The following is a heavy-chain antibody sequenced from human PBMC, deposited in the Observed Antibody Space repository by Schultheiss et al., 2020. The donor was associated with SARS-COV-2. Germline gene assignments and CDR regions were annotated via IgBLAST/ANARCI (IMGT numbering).Heavy chain of an antibody. V-gene: IGHV4-59*01. J-gene: IGHJ4*02. D-gene: IGHD6-13*01. CDR2: IYYSGST. Sequence: SETLSLTCAVSGGSISSYYWSWIRQPPGKGLEWIGYIYYSGSTNYNPSLKSRVTISVDTSKNQFSLKLSSVTAADTAVYYCARSRVAGLDYWGQGTLVTVSS. CDR3: ARSRVAGLDY. CDR1: GGSISSYY.